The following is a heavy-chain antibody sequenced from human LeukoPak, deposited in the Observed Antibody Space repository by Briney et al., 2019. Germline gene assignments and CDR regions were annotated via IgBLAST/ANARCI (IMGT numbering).Heavy chain of an antibody. CDR1: GFTSSSYS. CDR3: AKPLSAVTSGC. J-gene: IGHJ4*02. Sequence: PGGSLRLSCAASGFTSSSYSMNWVRQAPGKGLEWVASISASGGGTYYADAVKGRFTISKDNSKSTLYLQMNSLRAEDTAVYYCAKPLSAVTSGCWGQGTLVTVSS. D-gene: IGHD4-17*01. CDR2: ISASGGGT. V-gene: IGHV3-23*01.